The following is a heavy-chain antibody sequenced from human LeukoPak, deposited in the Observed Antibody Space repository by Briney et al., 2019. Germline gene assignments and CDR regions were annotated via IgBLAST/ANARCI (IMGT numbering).Heavy chain of an antibody. CDR3: ARGDSDYSDYGTPGYFQY. D-gene: IGHD4-11*01. J-gene: IGHJ4*02. CDR2: INHSGST. Sequence: SETLSLTCAVYGGSFSGYYWNWIRQPPEKGLEWIGEINHSGSTNYNPSLKGRVTISVDKSKNQFSLNLRSVTAADTALYYCARGDSDYSDYGTPGYFQYWGQGTLITVSS. CDR1: GGSFSGYY. V-gene: IGHV4-34*01.